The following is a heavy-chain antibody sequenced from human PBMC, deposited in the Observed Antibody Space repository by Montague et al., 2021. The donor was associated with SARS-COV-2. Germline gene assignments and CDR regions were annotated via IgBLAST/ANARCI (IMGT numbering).Heavy chain of an antibody. CDR3: ARDSGTSGWGYWYHGLDV. Sequence: SETLSLTCGVSGGSINSCYWSWIRQPAGKGLEWIGRIYTSGRTNHSPSLKSRVTISVDTSRNHLSLKLTSVTAADTAVYYCARDSGTSGWGYWYHGLDVWGQGPTVIVSS. CDR1: GGSINSCY. J-gene: IGHJ6*02. V-gene: IGHV4-4*07. D-gene: IGHD6-19*01. CDR2: IYTSGRT.